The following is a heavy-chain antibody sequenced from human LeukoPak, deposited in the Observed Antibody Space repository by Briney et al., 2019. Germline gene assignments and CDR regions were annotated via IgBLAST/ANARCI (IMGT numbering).Heavy chain of an antibody. D-gene: IGHD3-10*01. CDR3: AKDGETYYYGSGSYYGHFDY. J-gene: IGHJ4*02. Sequence: GGSLRLSCAASGFTFSSYGMSWVRQAPGKGLEWVSAISGSGGSTYYADSVKGRFTISRDNSKNTLYLQMNSLRAEDTAVYYCAKDGETYYYGSGSYYGHFDYWGQGTLVTVSS. V-gene: IGHV3-23*01. CDR1: GFTFSSYG. CDR2: ISGSGGST.